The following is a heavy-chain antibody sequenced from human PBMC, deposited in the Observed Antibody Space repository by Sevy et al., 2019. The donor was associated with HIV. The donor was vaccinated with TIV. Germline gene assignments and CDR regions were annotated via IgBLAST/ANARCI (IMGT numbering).Heavy chain of an antibody. J-gene: IGHJ4*02. V-gene: IGHV1-2*06. D-gene: IGHD3-3*01. CDR3: ARRYDFWSGYYGFDY. CDR1: GYTFTDYY. Sequence: ASVKVSCKTSGYTFTDYYMHWVRQAPGQGLEWMGRINPNSGGTNYPQMFEGRVTMTRDTSISTAYMELNRLTSDDTAVYYCARRYDFWSGYYGFDYWGQGTLVTVSS. CDR2: INPNSGGT.